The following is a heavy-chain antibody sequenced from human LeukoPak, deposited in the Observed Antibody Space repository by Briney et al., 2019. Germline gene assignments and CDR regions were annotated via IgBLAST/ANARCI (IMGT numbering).Heavy chain of an antibody. CDR2: INHSGST. J-gene: IGHJ4*02. Sequence: SETLSLTCAVYGGSFGGYYWSWIRQPPGKGLEWIGEINHSGSTNYNPSLKSRVTISVDTSKNQFSLKLSSVTAADTAVYYCASMDIPLSQLDYWGQGTLVTVSS. CDR1: GGSFGGYY. CDR3: ASMDIPLSQLDY. D-gene: IGHD2-2*03. V-gene: IGHV4-34*01.